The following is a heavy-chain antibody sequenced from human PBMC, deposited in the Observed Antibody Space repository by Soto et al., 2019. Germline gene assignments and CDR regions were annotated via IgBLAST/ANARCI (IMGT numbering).Heavy chain of an antibody. CDR1: GFTFSSYG. V-gene: IGHV3-30*18. CDR2: ISYDGSKK. J-gene: IGHJ4*02. D-gene: IGHD2-21*02. CDR3: AKDGAAYCGGDCYSSFPGDDY. Sequence: VGSLRLSCAASGFTFSSYGMHWVRQAPGKGLEWVAVISYDGSKKYYADSVKGRFTISRDNSKNTLYLQMNSLRAEDTAVYYCAKDGAAYCGGDCYSSFPGDDYWGQGTLVTVSS.